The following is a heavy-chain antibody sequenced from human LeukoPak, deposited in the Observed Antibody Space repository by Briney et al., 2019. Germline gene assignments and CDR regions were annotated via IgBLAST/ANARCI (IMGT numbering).Heavy chain of an antibody. V-gene: IGHV3-20*04. CDR3: ARYKWGSAY. J-gene: IGHJ4*02. D-gene: IGHD1-20*01. CDR2: ISWNGAGT. CDR1: GFIFEDYG. Sequence: PGGSLRLSRAATGFIFEDYGMVWIRQAPGKGLEWGSGISWNGAGTDYADSVKGRFTISRDDAKNSLYLQKSSMRAETTALYYCARYKWGSAYWAQGTLVTVSS.